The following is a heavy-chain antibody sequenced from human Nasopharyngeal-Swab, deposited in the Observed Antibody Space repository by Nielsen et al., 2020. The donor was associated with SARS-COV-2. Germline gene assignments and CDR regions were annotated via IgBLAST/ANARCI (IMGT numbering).Heavy chain of an antibody. V-gene: IGHV3-30*18. D-gene: IGHD6-19*01. J-gene: IGHJ6*03. CDR2: ISYDGSNK. Sequence: GGSLRLSFVSSGVTFSSYGMHWVRQAPGKGLEWVAVISYDGSNKYYADSVKGRLTIYRDNSKNTLYLQMNSLRAEDTAVYYCAKDITGYSSGWFYYYYYMDVWGKGTTVTVSS. CDR1: GVTFSSYG. CDR3: AKDITGYSSGWFYYYYYMDV.